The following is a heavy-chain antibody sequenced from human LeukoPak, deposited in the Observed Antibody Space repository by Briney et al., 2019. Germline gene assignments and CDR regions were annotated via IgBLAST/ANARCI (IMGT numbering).Heavy chain of an antibody. CDR1: GGSISSGGYY. J-gene: IGHJ4*01. CDR2: IYYSGST. V-gene: IGHV4-31*03. D-gene: IGHD4-17*01. CDR3: ARDRGGIDYGDSLFDY. Sequence: PSETLPVTRTVSGGSISSGGYYWSWIRQHPGKGLEWVGYIYYSGSTYYNPSLKSRVTISVDTSKNQFSLKLSSVTAADTAVYYCARDRGGIDYGDSLFDYWG.